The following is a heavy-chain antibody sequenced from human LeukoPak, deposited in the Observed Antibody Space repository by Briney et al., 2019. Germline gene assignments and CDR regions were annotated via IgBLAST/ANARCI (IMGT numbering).Heavy chain of an antibody. CDR3: ARQGMGIAAAGLDY. D-gene: IGHD6-13*01. CDR2: IYYSGST. J-gene: IGHJ4*02. CDR1: GGSISSSSYY. Sequence: PSETLSLTCTVSGGSISSSSYYWGWIRQPPGKGLEWIGSIYYSGSTYYNPSLKSRVTISVDTSKNQFSLKLSSVTAADTAVYYCARQGMGIAAAGLDYWGQGTLVTVSS. V-gene: IGHV4-39*01.